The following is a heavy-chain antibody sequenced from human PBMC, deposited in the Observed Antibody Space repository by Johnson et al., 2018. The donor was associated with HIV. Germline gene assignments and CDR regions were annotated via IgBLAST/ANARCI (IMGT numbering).Heavy chain of an antibody. CDR2: ISWNSGSI. CDR1: GFTFDDYA. J-gene: IGHJ3*02. V-gene: IGHV3-9*01. CDR3: ARGRGSKSPGAFDI. Sequence: VQLVESGGGLVQPGRSMRLSCAASGFTFDDYAMHWVRQAPGKGLEWVSGISWNSGSIGYADSVKGRFTISRDNDKNLLYLQMNSLRAEETAVYYCARGRGSKSPGAFDIWGQGTMVTVSS. D-gene: IGHD1-26*01.